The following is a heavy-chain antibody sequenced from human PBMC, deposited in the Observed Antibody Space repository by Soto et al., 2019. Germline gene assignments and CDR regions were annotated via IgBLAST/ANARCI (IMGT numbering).Heavy chain of an antibody. V-gene: IGHV1-3*04. J-gene: IGHJ6*02. CDR3: ARGEQLYHYYYGMDV. Sequence: RASVKVSCKASGYSFTTHAMIWVRQAPGQRPEWMGWINTGNGNTRYSPKFQGRVNITRDTSASTAYMELSSLKSEDTAVYYCARGEQLYHYYYGMDVWGQGXTVTVYS. CDR2: INTGNGNT. CDR1: GYSFTTHA.